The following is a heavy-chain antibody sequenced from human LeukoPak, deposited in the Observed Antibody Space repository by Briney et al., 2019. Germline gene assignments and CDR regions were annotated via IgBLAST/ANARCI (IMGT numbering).Heavy chain of an antibody. D-gene: IGHD3-10*01. Sequence: SETLSLTCAVYGGSFSGYYWSWIRQHPGKGLEWIGEINHSGSTNYNPSLKSRVTISVDTSKNQFSLKLSSVTAADTAVYYCARGRSPSMVRGVITFWFDPWGQGTLVTVSS. J-gene: IGHJ5*02. V-gene: IGHV4-34*01. CDR3: ARGRSPSMVRGVITFWFDP. CDR2: INHSGST. CDR1: GGSFSGYY.